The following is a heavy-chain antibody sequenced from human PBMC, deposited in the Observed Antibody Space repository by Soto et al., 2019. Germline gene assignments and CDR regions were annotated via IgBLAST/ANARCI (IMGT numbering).Heavy chain of an antibody. Sequence: GVSLRLSCAASGFTFSSYGMHWVRQAPGKGLEWVAVISYDGSNKYYADSVKGRFTISRDNSKNTLYLQMNSLRAEDTAVYYCARXLDCSGGSCYSVIAFDIWGQGTMVTVSS. J-gene: IGHJ3*02. D-gene: IGHD2-15*01. CDR1: GFTFSSYG. CDR3: ARXLDCSGGSCYSVIAFDI. V-gene: IGHV3-30*03. CDR2: ISYDGSNK.